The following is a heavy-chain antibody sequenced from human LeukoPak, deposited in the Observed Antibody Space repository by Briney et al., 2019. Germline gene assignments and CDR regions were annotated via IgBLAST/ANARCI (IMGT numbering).Heavy chain of an antibody. J-gene: IGHJ6*02. Sequence: GGSLRLSCAASGFSFSTYAMSWVRQAPGKGLEWVSGISGSGGSTYYADSVKGRFTISRDNSKNTLNLQMNSLRAEDTAIYYCAKNGYYYDSSGGYYYYGMDVWGQGTTVTVSS. CDR3: AKNGYYYDSSGGYYYYGMDV. CDR1: GFSFSTYA. V-gene: IGHV3-23*01. D-gene: IGHD3-22*01. CDR2: ISGSGGST.